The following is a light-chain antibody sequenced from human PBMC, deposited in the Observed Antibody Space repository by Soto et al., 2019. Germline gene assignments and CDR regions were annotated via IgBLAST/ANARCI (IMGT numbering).Light chain of an antibody. Sequence: QAVVTQEPSLTVSPGGTVTLTCGSSTGAVTSGHYPYWFQQKPGQAPRTLIYDTSIKHSWTPARFSGSLLGGKAALTLSGAQPEDEAAYYCLLSYSDVLVFGGWTKLTVL. J-gene: IGLJ2*01. CDR2: DTS. V-gene: IGLV7-46*01. CDR3: LLSYSDVLV. CDR1: TGAVTSGHY.